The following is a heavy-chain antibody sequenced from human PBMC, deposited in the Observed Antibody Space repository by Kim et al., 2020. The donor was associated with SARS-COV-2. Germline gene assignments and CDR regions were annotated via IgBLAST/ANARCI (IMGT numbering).Heavy chain of an antibody. V-gene: IGHV3-30*04. D-gene: IGHD1-26*01. CDR3: ARAGVGVKRMFYFDY. CDR2: ISYDGSNR. J-gene: IGHJ4*02. Sequence: GGSLRLSCAASGFTFSTYAMHWVRQAPGKGLEWVAVISYDGSNRYYADSVKGRFTISRDNSKNTLYLQMNSLRAEDTAVYYCARAGVGVKRMFYFDYWGQGTLVTISS. CDR1: GFTFSTYA.